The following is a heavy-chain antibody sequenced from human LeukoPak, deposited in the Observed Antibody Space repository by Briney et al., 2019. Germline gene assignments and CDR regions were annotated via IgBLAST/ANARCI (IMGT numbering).Heavy chain of an antibody. J-gene: IGHJ3*02. D-gene: IGHD3-22*01. Sequence: PSETLSLTCTVSGGSISSSNNYWGWIRQPPGKGLEWIGSIYYTGSTYYNPSLKSRVTISVDTSKNQFSLKLSSVTAADTAVYYCASLVNYYDSSGYLHSDAFDIWGQGTMVTVSS. CDR1: GGSISSSNNY. CDR3: ASLVNYYDSSGYLHSDAFDI. V-gene: IGHV4-39*07. CDR2: IYYTGST.